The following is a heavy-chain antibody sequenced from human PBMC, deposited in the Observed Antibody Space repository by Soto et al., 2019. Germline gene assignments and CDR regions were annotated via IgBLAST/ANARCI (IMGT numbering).Heavy chain of an antibody. Sequence: VQPVTVSCKGSVYIFTSYWIGWVRQMPGKALEWMGIIYPGDSDTRYSPSFQGQVTISADKSISTAYLQWSSLKASDTAMYYCARQATTGTPLWTDVWGKGTTVTLSS. CDR1: VYIFTSYW. V-gene: IGHV5-51*01. CDR3: ARQATTGTPLWTDV. D-gene: IGHD1-1*01. J-gene: IGHJ6*04. CDR2: IYPGDSDT.